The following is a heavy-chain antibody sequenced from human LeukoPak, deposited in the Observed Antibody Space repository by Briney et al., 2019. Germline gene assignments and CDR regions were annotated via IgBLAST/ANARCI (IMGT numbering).Heavy chain of an antibody. CDR3: ARDRGATSHFDY. D-gene: IGHD5-12*01. J-gene: IGHJ4*02. Sequence: ASVKVSCKASGGTFSSYAISWVRQAPGQGLEWMGGIIPIFGTANYAQKFQGRVTITADKSTSTAYMELSSLRSEDTAVYYCARDRGATSHFDYWGQGTLVTVSS. V-gene: IGHV1-69*06. CDR2: IIPIFGTA. CDR1: GGTFSSYA.